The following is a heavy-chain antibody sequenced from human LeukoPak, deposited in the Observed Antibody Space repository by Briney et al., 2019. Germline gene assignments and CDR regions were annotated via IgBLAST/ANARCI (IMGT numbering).Heavy chain of an antibody. CDR1: GFTFSSYA. V-gene: IGHV3-30*04. CDR3: AREPHYYDSSGYYYRSYYMDV. D-gene: IGHD3-22*01. CDR2: ISYDGSNK. Sequence: GGSLRLSCAASGFTFSSYAMHWVRQAPGKGLEWVAVISYDGSNKYYADSVKGRFTISRDNSKNTLYLQMNSLRAEDTAVYYCAREPHYYDSSGYYYRSYYMDVWGKGTTVTVSS. J-gene: IGHJ6*03.